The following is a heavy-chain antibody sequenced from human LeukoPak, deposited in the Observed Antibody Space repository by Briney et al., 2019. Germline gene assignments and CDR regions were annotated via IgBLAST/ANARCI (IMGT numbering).Heavy chain of an antibody. D-gene: IGHD2-15*01. V-gene: IGHV4-34*01. CDR2: INHSGST. J-gene: IGHJ6*02. CDR3: ARGSYCSGGSCYLRYYYYGMDV. CDR1: GFTFSSYR. Sequence: GSLRLSCAASGFTFSSYRMNWIRQPPGKGLEWIGEINHSGSTNYNPSLKSRVTISVDTSKNQFSLKLSSVTAADTAVYYCARGSYCSGGSCYLRYYYYGMDVWGQGTTVTVSS.